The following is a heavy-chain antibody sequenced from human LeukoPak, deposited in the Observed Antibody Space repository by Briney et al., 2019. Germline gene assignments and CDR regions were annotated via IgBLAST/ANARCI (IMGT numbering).Heavy chain of an antibody. J-gene: IGHJ4*02. CDR2: IKGDGTAT. V-gene: IGHV3-74*01. D-gene: IGHD3-10*01. CDR1: GFTFSSHL. CDR3: VRESASGD. Sequence: PGGSLRLSCAASGFTFSSHLMHWVRQAQGTGLVWVSSIKGDGTATNYADSVKGRFTISRDNAKSALYLQMSSLRVEDTAIYHCVRESASGDWGQGTLVTVSS.